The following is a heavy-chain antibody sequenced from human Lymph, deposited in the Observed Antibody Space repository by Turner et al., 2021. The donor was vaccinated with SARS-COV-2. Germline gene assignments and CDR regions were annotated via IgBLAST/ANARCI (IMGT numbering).Heavy chain of an antibody. CDR1: GFTFDDYA. CDR3: AKDLAGTYYSSFDY. CDR2: INWSGGSI. V-gene: IGHV3-9*01. D-gene: IGHD1-26*01. J-gene: IGHJ4*02. Sequence: EVQLVESGGGLVQPGRSLSPSFSASGFTFDDYAMHWVRQAPGKGLEWVSGINWSGGSIAYADSVKGRFTISRDNPKNSLYLQMNSLRAEDTAFYYCAKDLAGTYYSSFDYWGQGTLVTVSS.